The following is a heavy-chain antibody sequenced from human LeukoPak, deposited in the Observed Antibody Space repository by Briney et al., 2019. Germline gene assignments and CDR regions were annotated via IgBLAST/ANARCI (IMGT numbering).Heavy chain of an antibody. D-gene: IGHD4-17*01. CDR1: GFTLNNFA. CDR2: IRSKAFGGTP. CDR3: TRNTVTVHFDY. Sequence: GGSLRLSCAASGFTLNNFAMTWVRQAPGKGLEWVGFIRSKAFGGTPEYAASVRGRFTISRDDSKSIAYLQMNSLKTEDTAVYYCTRNTVTVHFDYWSPGTLVTVSS. V-gene: IGHV3-49*04. J-gene: IGHJ4*02.